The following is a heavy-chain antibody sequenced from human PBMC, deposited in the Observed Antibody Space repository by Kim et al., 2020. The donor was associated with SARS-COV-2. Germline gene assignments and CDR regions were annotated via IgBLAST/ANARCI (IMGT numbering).Heavy chain of an antibody. V-gene: IGHV3-30*04. CDR2: ISYDGSNK. CDR1: GFTFSSYA. D-gene: IGHD2-21*02. CDR3: ASGGDSSEYFQH. Sequence: GGSLRLSCAASGFTFSSYAMHWVRQAPGKGLEWVAVISYDGSNKYYADSVKGRFTISRDNSKNTLYLQMNSLRAEDTAVYYCASGGDSSEYFQHWGQGTLVTVSS. J-gene: IGHJ1*01.